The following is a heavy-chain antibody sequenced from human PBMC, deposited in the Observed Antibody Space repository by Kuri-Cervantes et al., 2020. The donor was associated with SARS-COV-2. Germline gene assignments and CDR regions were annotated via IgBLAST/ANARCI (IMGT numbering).Heavy chain of an antibody. CDR2: INPNSGGT. Sequence: ASVKVSCKASGYTFTGYYMHWVRQAPGQGLEWMGWINPNSGGTNYAQKFQGRVTMTRDTSISTAYMELSRLRSDDTAVCYCARGYCSSTSCYSFHWYYYYMDVWGKGTTVTVSS. J-gene: IGHJ6*03. V-gene: IGHV1-2*02. CDR1: GYTFTGYY. CDR3: ARGYCSSTSCYSFHWYYYYMDV. D-gene: IGHD2-2*01.